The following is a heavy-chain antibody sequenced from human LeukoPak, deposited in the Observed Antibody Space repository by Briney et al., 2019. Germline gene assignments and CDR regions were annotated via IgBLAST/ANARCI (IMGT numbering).Heavy chain of an antibody. CDR3: ASDYYDSSGYYYGNWFDP. CDR1: GGSISSSSYY. CDR2: IYYNGST. V-gene: IGHV4-39*01. D-gene: IGHD3-22*01. J-gene: IGHJ5*02. Sequence: SETLSLTCTVSGGSISSSSYYWGWIRQPPGKGLEWIGSIYYNGSTYYNPSLKSRVTISVDTSKNQFSLKLSSVTAADTAVYYCASDYYDSSGYYYGNWFDPWGQGTLVTVSS.